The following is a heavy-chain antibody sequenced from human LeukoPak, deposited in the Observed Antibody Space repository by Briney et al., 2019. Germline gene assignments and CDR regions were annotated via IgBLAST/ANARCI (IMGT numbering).Heavy chain of an antibody. CDR3: ARDPYGDYEGGCAFDI. CDR2: ISSSSSTI. D-gene: IGHD4-17*01. Sequence: LSGGSLRLSCAASGFTFSSYGMTWVRQAPGKGLEWVSYISSSSSTIYYADSVKGRFTISRDNAKNSLYLQMNSLRAEDTAVYYCARDPYGDYEGGCAFDIWGQGTMVTVSS. CDR1: GFTFSSYG. J-gene: IGHJ3*02. V-gene: IGHV3-48*01.